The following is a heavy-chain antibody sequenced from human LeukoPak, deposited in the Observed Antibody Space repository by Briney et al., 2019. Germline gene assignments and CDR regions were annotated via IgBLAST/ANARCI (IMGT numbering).Heavy chain of an antibody. D-gene: IGHD2-15*01. CDR3: ARDGARYCSGGSCYFDY. CDR2: IIPIFGTA. V-gene: IGHV1-69*13. J-gene: IGHJ4*02. Sequence: SVKVSCKASGYTFTSYAISWVRQAPGQGLEWMGGIIPIFGTANYAQKFQGRVTITADESTSTAYMELSSLRSEDTAVYYCARDGARYCSGGSCYFDYWGQGTLVTVSS. CDR1: GYTFTSYA.